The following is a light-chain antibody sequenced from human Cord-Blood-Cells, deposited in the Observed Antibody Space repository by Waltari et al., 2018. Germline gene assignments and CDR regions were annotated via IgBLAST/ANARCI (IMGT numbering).Light chain of an antibody. CDR2: ETK. V-gene: IGLV7-46*01. CDR1: PGAVTSGHY. Sequence: QAVVTKDPSLPVSPGGTVPLTLCPSPGAVTSGHYPYWFQQKPGQPPRTLIYETKNKHSWTPARFSGSLLGGKAALTLSGAQPEDEAEYYCLLSYSGAYVFGTGTKVTVL. CDR3: LLSYSGAYV. J-gene: IGLJ1*01.